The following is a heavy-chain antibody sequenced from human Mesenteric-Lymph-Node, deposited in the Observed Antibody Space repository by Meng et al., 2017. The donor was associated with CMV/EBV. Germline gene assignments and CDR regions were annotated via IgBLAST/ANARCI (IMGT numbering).Heavy chain of an antibody. V-gene: IGHV1-18*01. CDR1: GYTFTSYG. J-gene: IGHJ6*02. D-gene: IGHD2-2*01. Sequence: ASVKVSCKASGYTFTSYGISWVRQAPGQGLEWMGWISAYNGNTNYAQKLQGRVTMTTDTSTSTAYMELRSLRSEDTAVYYCARGHCSSTSCYLWYYYYGMDVWGQGTTVTVSS. CDR2: ISAYNGNT. CDR3: ARGHCSSTSCYLWYYYYGMDV.